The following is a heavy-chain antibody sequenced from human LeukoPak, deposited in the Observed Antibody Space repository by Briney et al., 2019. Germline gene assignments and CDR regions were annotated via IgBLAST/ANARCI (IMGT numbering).Heavy chain of an antibody. CDR2: ISSNSGGI. Sequence: GGSLRLSCAASGFIFDDYAMHWVRQAPGKGLEWVSGISSNSGGIGYADSVQGRFTISRDNAKNSLYLQMNSLRAEDTAVYYCARVGFGELLPDYWGQGTLVTVSS. V-gene: IGHV3-9*01. J-gene: IGHJ4*02. CDR1: GFIFDDYA. CDR3: ARVGFGELLPDY. D-gene: IGHD3-10*01.